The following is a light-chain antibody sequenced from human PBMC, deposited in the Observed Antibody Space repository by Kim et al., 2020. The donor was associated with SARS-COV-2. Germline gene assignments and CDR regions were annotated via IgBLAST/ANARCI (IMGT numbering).Light chain of an antibody. V-gene: IGKV3-20*01. CDR2: GAS. CDR3: QQYVSFPLT. CDR1: QSVSNNF. Sequence: EIVLTQSPETLSLSPGERATLSCRASQSVSNNFLAWYQQRPGQSPRLLIHGASSRATGIPDRFSGSGSGTDFTLTISRLEPEDFAVYYCQQYVSFPLTFGGGTKVDIK. J-gene: IGKJ4*01.